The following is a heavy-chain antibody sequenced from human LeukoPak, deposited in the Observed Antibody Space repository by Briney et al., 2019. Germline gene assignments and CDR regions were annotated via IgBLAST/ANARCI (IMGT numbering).Heavy chain of an antibody. J-gene: IGHJ4*02. CDR1: GDSVSSDSAA. CDR2: TYYRSKLFS. V-gene: IGHV6-1*01. Sequence: SQTLSLTCALSGDSVSSDSAAWNWIRQSPSRGLEWLGRTYYRSKLFSDYALSVKSRITSNADTSKNQFSLQLNSVTPEDTAGYYCASTGTVTTPFDYWGQGILVTVSS. D-gene: IGHD4-11*01. CDR3: ASTGTVTTPFDY.